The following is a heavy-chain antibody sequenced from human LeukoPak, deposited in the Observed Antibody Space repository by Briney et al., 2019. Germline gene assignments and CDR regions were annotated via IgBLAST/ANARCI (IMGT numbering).Heavy chain of an antibody. V-gene: IGHV3-23*01. CDR1: GFTFRSYA. Sequence: HPGGSLRLSCAASGFTFRSYAMSWVRQAPGKGPEWVSAISDSGGSTYYADSVKGRFTISRDNSKNTLYLQMNSLRAEDTAVYYCAKDTPPDYDILTGYYWYFDLWGRGTLVTVSS. D-gene: IGHD3-9*01. CDR3: AKDTPPDYDILTGYYWYFDL. CDR2: ISDSGGST. J-gene: IGHJ2*01.